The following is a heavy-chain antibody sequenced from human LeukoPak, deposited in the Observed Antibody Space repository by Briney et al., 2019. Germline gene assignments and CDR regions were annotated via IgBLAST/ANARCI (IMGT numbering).Heavy chain of an antibody. J-gene: IGHJ4*02. V-gene: IGHV3-23*01. CDR1: GFTFSSFS. CDR2: ISGSGGST. D-gene: IGHD5-18*01. Sequence: PGGSLRLSCAASGFTFSSFSMNWVRQAPGKGLEWVSAISGSGGSTYYADSVKGRFTISRDNSKNTLYLQMNSLRAEDTAVYYCAKEDTAMVTFDYWGQGTLVTVSS. CDR3: AKEDTAMVTFDY.